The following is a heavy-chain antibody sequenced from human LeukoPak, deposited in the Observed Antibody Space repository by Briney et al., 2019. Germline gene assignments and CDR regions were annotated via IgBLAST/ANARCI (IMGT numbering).Heavy chain of an antibody. CDR2: ISGSGGST. CDR3: AKGLRSYSVLYAFDI. J-gene: IGHJ3*02. CDR1: GFTFSSYA. D-gene: IGHD1-26*01. V-gene: IGHV3-23*01. Sequence: TGGSLRLSCVASGFTFSSYAMNWVRQAPGKGLEWVSAISGSGGSTYYADSVKGRLTISRDNSKNTLYLQMNSLRAEDTAVYYCAKGLRSYSVLYAFDIWGQGTMVTVSS.